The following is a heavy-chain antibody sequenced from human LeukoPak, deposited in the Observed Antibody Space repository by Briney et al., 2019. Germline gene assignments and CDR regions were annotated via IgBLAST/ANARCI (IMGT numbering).Heavy chain of an antibody. V-gene: IGHV3-21*01. CDR3: ARGHVDY. CDR2: ISSSSSYI. CDR1: GFTFSSYS. J-gene: IGHJ4*02. Sequence: PGGSLRLSCAASGFTFSSYSMNWVRQAPGKGLEWVSSISSSSSYIYYVDSVKGRFTISRDNAKNSLYLQMNSLIAEDTAVYYCARGHVDYWGQGTLVTVSS.